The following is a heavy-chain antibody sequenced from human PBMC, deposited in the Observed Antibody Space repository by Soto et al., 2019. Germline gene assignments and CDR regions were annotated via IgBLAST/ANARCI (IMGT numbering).Heavy chain of an antibody. D-gene: IGHD3-10*01. J-gene: IGHJ4*02. V-gene: IGHV4-59*12. CDR3: ARVRREFDTSGPVDY. CDR1: GDSISSYY. Sequence: SETLSLTCTVSGDSISSYYWSWIRQPPGKGLEWIGYIYYSGNTNYNPSLKSRVTISVDTSKNQFSLKLNSVTAADTAVYYCARVRREFDTSGPVDYWGQGTLVTVSS. CDR2: IYYSGNT.